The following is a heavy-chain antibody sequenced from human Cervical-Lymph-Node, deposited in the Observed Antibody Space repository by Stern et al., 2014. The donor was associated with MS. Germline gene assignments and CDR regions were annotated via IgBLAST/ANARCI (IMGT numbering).Heavy chain of an antibody. CDR2: INTNTGNP. Sequence: QDQLVQSGSELTKPGASVKISCKASGYTFTSYPINWVRQAPGQGLEWMGWINTNTGNPTYAQGFTGRFVFSLDTSVSTAFVQISSLKAEDTAVYYCAREGRGTYRVRVSYFDPWGQGTLVTVSS. D-gene: IGHD2-15*01. CDR1: GYTFTSYP. CDR3: AREGRGTYRVRVSYFDP. V-gene: IGHV7-4-1*02. J-gene: IGHJ5*02.